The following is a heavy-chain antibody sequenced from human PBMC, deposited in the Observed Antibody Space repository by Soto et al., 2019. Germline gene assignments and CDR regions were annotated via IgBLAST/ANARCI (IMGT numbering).Heavy chain of an antibody. CDR3: ASTPNNYDFWSGYLENWFDP. CDR2: ISYDGSNK. Sequence: QVQLVESGGGVVQPGRSLRLSCAASGFTFSSYAMHWVRQAPGKGPEWVAVISYDGSNKYYADSVKGRFTISRDNSKNTLYLQMNSLRAEDTAVYYCASTPNNYDFWSGYLENWFDPWGQGTLVTVSS. V-gene: IGHV3-30-3*01. D-gene: IGHD3-3*01. CDR1: GFTFSSYA. J-gene: IGHJ5*02.